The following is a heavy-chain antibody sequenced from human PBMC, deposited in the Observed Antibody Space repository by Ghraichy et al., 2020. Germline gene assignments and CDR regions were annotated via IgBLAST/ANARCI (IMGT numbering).Heavy chain of an antibody. CDR3: ARVPWIDPYFDY. D-gene: IGHD2-2*03. CDR2: SENRANSYTT. CDR1: GFSFSDHF. V-gene: IGHV3-72*01. J-gene: IGHJ4*02. Sequence: GGSLRLSCAASGFSFSDHFMEWVRQAPGKGLEWIGRSENRANSYTTKYAASVKGRFTISRDDSKNSLYLQMSSLKTDDTAVYYCARVPWIDPYFDYWGQGTLVTVSS.